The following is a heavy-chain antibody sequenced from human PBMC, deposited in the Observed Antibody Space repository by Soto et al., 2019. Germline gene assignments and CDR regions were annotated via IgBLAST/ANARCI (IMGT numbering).Heavy chain of an antibody. CDR2: ISYDGSNK. V-gene: IGHV3-30*18. CDR1: GFTFSNYG. J-gene: IGHJ2*01. CDR3: AKDWGMATIDWYFDL. Sequence: QVQLVESGGGVVQPGRSLRLSCAASGFTFSNYGIHWVRQAPGKGLEWVAVISYDGSNKYYADSVKGRFTISRDNSKNTLYLQMNSLRAEDTAVYYCAKDWGMATIDWYFDLWGRGTLVTVSS. D-gene: IGHD5-12*01.